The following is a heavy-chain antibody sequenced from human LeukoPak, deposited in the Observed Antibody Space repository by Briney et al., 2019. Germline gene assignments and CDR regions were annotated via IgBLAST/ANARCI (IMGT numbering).Heavy chain of an antibody. J-gene: IGHJ5*02. CDR1: GGSISSYY. D-gene: IGHD3-22*01. V-gene: IGHV4-59*12. Sequence: PSETLSLTCTVSGGSISSYYWSWIRQPPGKGLEWIGYIYYSGSTNYNPSLKSRVTISVDTSKNQFSLKLSSVTAADTAVYYCARGRHTYYYDSRVTIGWFDPWGQGTLVTVSS. CDR3: ARGRHTYYYDSRVTIGWFDP. CDR2: IYYSGST.